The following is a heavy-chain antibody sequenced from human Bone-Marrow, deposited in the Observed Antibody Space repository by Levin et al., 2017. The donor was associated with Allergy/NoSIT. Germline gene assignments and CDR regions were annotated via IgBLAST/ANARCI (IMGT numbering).Heavy chain of an antibody. J-gene: IGHJ4*02. V-gene: IGHV3-48*02. Sequence: GASVKVSCAASGFTFSSYSMNWVRQAPGKGLEWVSYISSSSSTIYYADSVKGRFTISRDNAKNSLYLQMNSLRDEDTAVYYCASLVAAGTGRGDWGQGTLVTVSS. CDR1: GFTFSSYS. CDR3: ASLVAAGTGRGD. D-gene: IGHD6-13*01. CDR2: ISSSSSTI.